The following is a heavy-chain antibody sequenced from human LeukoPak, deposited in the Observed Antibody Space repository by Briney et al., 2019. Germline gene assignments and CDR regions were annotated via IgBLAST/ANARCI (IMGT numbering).Heavy chain of an antibody. V-gene: IGHV1-2*02. D-gene: IGHD1-1*01. Sequence: GASVKVSCKASGYTFTGYYMHWVRQAPGQGLEWMGWINPNSGGTNYAQKFQGRVTMTRDTSISTAYMELSRLRSDDTAVYYCARELGTPNFVAFDIWGQGTMVTVSS. CDR3: ARELGTPNFVAFDI. CDR1: GYTFTGYY. CDR2: INPNSGGT. J-gene: IGHJ3*02.